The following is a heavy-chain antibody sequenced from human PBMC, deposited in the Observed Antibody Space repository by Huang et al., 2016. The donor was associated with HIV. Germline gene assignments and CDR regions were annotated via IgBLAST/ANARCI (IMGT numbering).Heavy chain of an antibody. Sequence: QVQLVESGGGVVQPGGSLRLSCAASGFTFSTYGMHWVRQAPGKGLEWVAFIRYDGSKRYYVNSLKGRFTISRDNSKNTLYLQMNSLRAEDTAVYYCAKDYQDWFDPWGQGTLVTVSS. V-gene: IGHV3-30*02. CDR1: GFTFSTYG. CDR3: AKDYQDWFDP. D-gene: IGHD3-16*02. J-gene: IGHJ5*01. CDR2: IRYDGSKR.